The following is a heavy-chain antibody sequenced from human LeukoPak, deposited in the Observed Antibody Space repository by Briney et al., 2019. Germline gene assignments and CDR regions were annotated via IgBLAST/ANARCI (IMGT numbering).Heavy chain of an antibody. Sequence: GGSVRLSCAASGFTFSNYAMNWVRQAPGKGLEWVSAFTGSGGSTYYADSVKGRFTISRDNSKNTLFLQMNSLRAEDTAVYYCAKARGSGYYSSFDLWGRGTLVTDSS. D-gene: IGHD6-19*01. CDR1: GFTFSNYA. CDR2: FTGSGGST. V-gene: IGHV3-23*01. J-gene: IGHJ2*01. CDR3: AKARGSGYYSSFDL.